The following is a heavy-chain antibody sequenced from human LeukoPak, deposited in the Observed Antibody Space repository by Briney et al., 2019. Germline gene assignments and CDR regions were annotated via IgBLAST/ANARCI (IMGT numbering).Heavy chain of an antibody. CDR2: IYYSGST. V-gene: IGHV4-4*02. D-gene: IGHD3-10*01. J-gene: IGHJ4*02. CDR3: ARLNWFGDRYFDY. CDR1: GGSISSTNW. Sequence: SETLSLTCDVSGGSISSTNWWSWVRQPPGKGLEWIGEIYYSGSTNYNPSLKSRVTVSIDKSKNQFSLKVNSVTAADTAVYYCARLNWFGDRYFDYWGQGTLATVSS.